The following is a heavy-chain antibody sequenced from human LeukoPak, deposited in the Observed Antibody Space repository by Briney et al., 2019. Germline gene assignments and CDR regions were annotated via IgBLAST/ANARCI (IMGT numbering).Heavy chain of an antibody. D-gene: IGHD6-6*01. CDR3: ARDPAAVYSSSANDY. CDR1: GFTFSTSG. V-gene: IGHV3-33*01. Sequence: GGSLRLSCAAFGFTFSTSGIHWVRQAPGKGLEWVAVIWYDGSNKYYVDSVKGRFTISRDNSKNTLYLQMNSLRAEDTAVYYCARDPAAVYSSSANDYWGQGTLVTVSS. CDR2: IWYDGSNK. J-gene: IGHJ4*02.